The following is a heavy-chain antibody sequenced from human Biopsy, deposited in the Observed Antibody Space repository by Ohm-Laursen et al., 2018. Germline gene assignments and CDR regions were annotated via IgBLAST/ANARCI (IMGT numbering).Heavy chain of an antibody. D-gene: IGHD5-12*01. Sequence: ASVKVSCKASGYTFTDYDIDWVRQASGQGLEWVGWMTPKTSKTGYTQKLQGRLTMTRDTSTSTAYMELSSLRSEDTAIYYCARGGYDYDYWGQGTLVTVSS. J-gene: IGHJ4*02. CDR3: ARGGYDYDY. V-gene: IGHV1-8*01. CDR1: GYTFTDYD. CDR2: MTPKTSKT.